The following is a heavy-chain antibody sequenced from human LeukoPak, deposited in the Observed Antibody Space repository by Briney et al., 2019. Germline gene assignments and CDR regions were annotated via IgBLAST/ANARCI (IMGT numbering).Heavy chain of an antibody. CDR3: ARGGSGYASYFDY. CDR2: IYYSGST. J-gene: IGHJ4*02. D-gene: IGHD5-12*01. V-gene: IGHV4-31*03. CDR1: GGSISSGGYY. Sequence: PSETLSLTCTVSGGSISSGGYYWSWIRQHPGKGLEWIGYIYYSGSTYYNPSLKSRVTISVDTSKNQFSLKLCSVTAADTAVYYCARGGSGYASYFDYWGQGTLVTVSS.